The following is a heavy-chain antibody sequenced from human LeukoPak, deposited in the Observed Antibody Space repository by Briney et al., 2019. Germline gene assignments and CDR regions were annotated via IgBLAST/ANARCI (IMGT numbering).Heavy chain of an antibody. CDR1: GGSISGSNW. J-gene: IGHJ3*02. Sequence: SETLSLTCAVSGGSISGSNWWSWVRQPPGKGLEWIGEIYHSGSTNYNPSLKSRVTISVDKSKNQFSLKLSSVTAADTAVYYCASAGIAAAGNDAFDIWGQGTMVTVSS. CDR2: IYHSGST. D-gene: IGHD6-13*01. V-gene: IGHV4-4*02. CDR3: ASAGIAAAGNDAFDI.